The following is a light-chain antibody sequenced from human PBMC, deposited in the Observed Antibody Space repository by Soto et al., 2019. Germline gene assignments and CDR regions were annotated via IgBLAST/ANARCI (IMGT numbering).Light chain of an antibody. CDR3: QQYGNSPLT. J-gene: IGKJ4*01. CDR1: QSVRSDY. Sequence: EIVLTQSPGTLSFSPGERATLSCRASQSVRSDYFAWYQQKPGQAPRVIIFGVSTRATGIPDRFSGSGSGTDFTLTISRLEPEDFALYYWQQYGNSPLTFGGGTKVDIK. V-gene: IGKV3-20*01. CDR2: GVS.